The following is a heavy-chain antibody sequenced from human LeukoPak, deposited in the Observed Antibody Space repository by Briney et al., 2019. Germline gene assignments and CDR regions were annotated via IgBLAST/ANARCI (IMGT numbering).Heavy chain of an antibody. V-gene: IGHV3-49*03. CDR1: GFTFGDYA. CDR3: TRDKNYYDRSGYYRAGSRNDD. D-gene: IGHD3-22*01. CDR2: IRSKAYGGTT. J-gene: IGHJ4*02. Sequence: PGGSLRLSCTASGFTFGDYAMSWFRQAPGKGLEWVGFIRSKAYGGTTEYAASVKGRFTISRDDSKSIAYLQMNSLKTEDTAVYYCTRDKNYYDRSGYYRAGSRNDDWGQGTLVTVSS.